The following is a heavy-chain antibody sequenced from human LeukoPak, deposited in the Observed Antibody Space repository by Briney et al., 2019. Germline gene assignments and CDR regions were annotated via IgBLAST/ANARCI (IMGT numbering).Heavy chain of an antibody. Sequence: PSETLSLTCTVSGGSISSYYWSWIRQPPGKGLEWIGYIYYSGSTNYNPSLKSRVTISVDTSKNQFSLKLSSVTAADTAVYYCARDLRGEWELPGAFDIWGQGTMVTVSS. V-gene: IGHV4-59*01. D-gene: IGHD1-26*01. J-gene: IGHJ3*02. CDR1: GGSISSYY. CDR2: IYYSGST. CDR3: ARDLRGEWELPGAFDI.